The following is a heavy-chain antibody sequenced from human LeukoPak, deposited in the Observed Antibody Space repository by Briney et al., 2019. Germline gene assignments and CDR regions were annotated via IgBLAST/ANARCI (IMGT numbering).Heavy chain of an antibody. CDR2: ISYDGSNK. CDR3: ARDCINRSHRSRWGGYFDY. D-gene: IGHD6-19*01. V-gene: IGHV3-30-3*01. Sequence: GRSLRLSCAASGFTFSSYAMHWVRQAPGKGLEWVAVISYDGSNKYYADSVKGRFTISRDNSKNTLYLQMNSLRAEDTAVYYCARDCINRSHRSRWGGYFDYWGQGTLVTVSS. J-gene: IGHJ4*02. CDR1: GFTFSSYA.